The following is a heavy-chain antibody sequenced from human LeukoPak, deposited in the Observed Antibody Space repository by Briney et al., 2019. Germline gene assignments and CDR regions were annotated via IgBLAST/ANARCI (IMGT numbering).Heavy chain of an antibody. CDR3: ARDCGYSYANDC. J-gene: IGHJ4*02. D-gene: IGHD5-18*01. V-gene: IGHV3-48*02. Sequence: PGVSLRLSCAASGFTLSSYNMNWVRQAPGKGLEWLSYISPSSSIIYYADSVKGRFTSSRDNAKNLLYLQMNSLRDEDTAVYYCARDCGYSYANDCWGQGTLVTVSS. CDR1: GFTLSSYN. CDR2: ISPSSSII.